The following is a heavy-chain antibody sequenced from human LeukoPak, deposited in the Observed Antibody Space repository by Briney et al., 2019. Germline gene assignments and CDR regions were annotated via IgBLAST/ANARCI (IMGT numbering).Heavy chain of an antibody. Sequence: SVKVSCKASGGTFSSYAISCVRQAPGQGLEWMGGIIPIFGTANYAQKFQGRVTITADKSTSTAYMELSSLRSEDTAVYYCARDHYGDYRRDAFDIWGQGTMVTVSS. CDR2: IIPIFGTA. D-gene: IGHD4-17*01. V-gene: IGHV1-69*06. J-gene: IGHJ3*02. CDR3: ARDHYGDYRRDAFDI. CDR1: GGTFSSYA.